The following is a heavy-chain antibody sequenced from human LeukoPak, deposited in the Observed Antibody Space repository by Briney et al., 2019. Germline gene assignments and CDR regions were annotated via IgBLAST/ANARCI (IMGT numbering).Heavy chain of an antibody. CDR3: ARDRYCSSTSCPRSLDY. CDR1: GGTFSSYA. CDR2: IIPIFGTA. J-gene: IGHJ4*02. Sequence: ASVKVSCKASGGTFSSYAISWVRQAPGQGLGWMGGIIPIFGTANYAQKFQGRVTITADESTSTAYMELSSLRSEDTAVYYCARDRYCSSTSCPRSLDYWGQGTLVTVSS. V-gene: IGHV1-69*01. D-gene: IGHD2-2*01.